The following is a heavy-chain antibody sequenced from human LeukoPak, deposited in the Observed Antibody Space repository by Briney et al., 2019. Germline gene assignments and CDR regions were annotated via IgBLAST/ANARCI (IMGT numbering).Heavy chain of an antibody. J-gene: IGHJ5*02. D-gene: IGHD3-10*01. CDR3: ARIHSSSAWFGELFSCWFDP. V-gene: IGHV4-39*01. CDR1: GGSISSSSYY. Sequence: SETLSLTCTVSGGSISSSSYYWGWIRQPPGKGLEWIGSIYYSGSTYYNPSLKSRVTISVDTSENQFSLKLSSVTAADTAVYYCARIHSSSAWFGELFSCWFDPWGQGTLVTVSS. CDR2: IYYSGST.